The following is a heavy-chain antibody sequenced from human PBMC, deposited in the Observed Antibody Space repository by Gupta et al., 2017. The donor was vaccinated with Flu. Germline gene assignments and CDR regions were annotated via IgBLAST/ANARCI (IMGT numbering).Heavy chain of an antibody. J-gene: IGHJ6*03. Sequence: EVQLVESGGGLVQPGGSLRLSCAASVFPFSHFWMPWVRQAPGKGLEWGANIKADGSETYYVDSVKGRFTISRDNAKNSLYLQMNSLRAEDTALYYCARDFSNYFYYIDVWGKGTTVTVSS. CDR1: VFPFSHFW. D-gene: IGHD6-13*01. CDR3: ARDFSNYFYYIDV. V-gene: IGHV3-7*01. CDR2: IKADGSET.